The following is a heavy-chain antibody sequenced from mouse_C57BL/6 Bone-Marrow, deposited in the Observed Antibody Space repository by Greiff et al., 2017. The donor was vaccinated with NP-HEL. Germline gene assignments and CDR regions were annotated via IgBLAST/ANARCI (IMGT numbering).Heavy chain of an antibody. V-gene: IGHV1-81*01. CDR3: ARSREYPAWFAY. CDR2: IYPRSGNT. CDR1: GYTFTSYG. D-gene: IGHD5-1*01. J-gene: IGHJ3*01. Sequence: QVQLQQSGAELARPGASVKLSCKASGYTFTSYGISWVKQRTGQGLEWIGEIYPRSGNTYYNEKFKGKATLTADKSSSTAYMELRSLTSEDSAVYVCARSREYPAWFAYWGQGTLVTVSA.